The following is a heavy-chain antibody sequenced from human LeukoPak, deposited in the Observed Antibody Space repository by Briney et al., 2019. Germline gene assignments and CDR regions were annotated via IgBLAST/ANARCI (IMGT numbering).Heavy chain of an antibody. V-gene: IGHV4-61*09. D-gene: IGHD3-16*01. CDR2: IYTRGTT. Sequence: SETLPLTCTVSGGSINSGTYYWSWIRQPAGKGLEWIGHIYTRGTTNYNPSLKSRVTISVDTSKNQFSLELSSVTAADTAVYYCARRRAELGDWFDPWGQGTLVTVSS. J-gene: IGHJ5*02. CDR1: GGSINSGTYY. CDR3: ARRRAELGDWFDP.